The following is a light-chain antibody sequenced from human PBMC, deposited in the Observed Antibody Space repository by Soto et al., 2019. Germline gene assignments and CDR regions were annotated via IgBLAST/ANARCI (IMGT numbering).Light chain of an antibody. Sequence: QSVLTQPPSASGTPGQRVTISCSGSSSNIGSNTVNWYQHLPGTAPKVLIYSNDLRPSGVPDRLSGSKSGTSASLAISGLQSEDEDDYYCATWDDSRNGWVFGGGTKLTVL. J-gene: IGLJ3*02. CDR2: SND. CDR1: SSNIGSNT. CDR3: ATWDDSRNGWV. V-gene: IGLV1-44*01.